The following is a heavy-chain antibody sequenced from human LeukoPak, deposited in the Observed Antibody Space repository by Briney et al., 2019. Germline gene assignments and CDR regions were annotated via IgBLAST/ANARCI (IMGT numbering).Heavy chain of an antibody. V-gene: IGHV3-64D*06. J-gene: IGHJ4*02. Sequence: GGSLSLSCSASGFTFNTYGMHWVRQAPGKGLEYVSSISDNGRSTYYADSVKGRFTISRDNSRNTLYLQMSSLRAEDTAVYYCVSQGEGYCSGPFDYWGQGTLVTVSS. CDR3: VSQGEGYCSGPFDY. CDR1: GFTFNTYG. CDR2: ISDNGRST. D-gene: IGHD5-24*01.